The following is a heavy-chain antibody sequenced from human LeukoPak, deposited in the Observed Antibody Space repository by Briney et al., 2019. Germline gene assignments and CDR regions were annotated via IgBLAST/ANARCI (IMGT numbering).Heavy chain of an antibody. J-gene: IGHJ5*02. V-gene: IGHV4-31*03. D-gene: IGHD2-2*01. Sequence: SQTLSLTCTVSGGSISSGGYYWSWIRQHPGKGLEWIGYIYYSGSTYYNPSLKSRVTISVDTSKNQFSLKLSSVTAADTAVYYCARTSSVPAASIGFDPWGQGTLVTVSS. CDR1: GGSISSGGYY. CDR3: ARTSSVPAASIGFDP. CDR2: IYYSGST.